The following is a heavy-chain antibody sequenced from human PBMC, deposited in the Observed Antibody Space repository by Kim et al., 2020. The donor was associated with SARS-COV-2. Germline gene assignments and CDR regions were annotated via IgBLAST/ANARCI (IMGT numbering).Heavy chain of an antibody. J-gene: IGHJ4*02. CDR2: NK. V-gene: IGHV3-30*01. Sequence: NKYYADSVKGRFTSSRDNSKNTLYLQMNSLRAEDTAVYYCARDRRKAYDYWGQGTLVTVSS. CDR3: ARDRRKAYDY.